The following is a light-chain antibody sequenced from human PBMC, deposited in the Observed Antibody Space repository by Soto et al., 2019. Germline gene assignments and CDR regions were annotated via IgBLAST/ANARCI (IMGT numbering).Light chain of an antibody. V-gene: IGKV3-15*01. Sequence: ETVMTQFPATLSVSPGERATLSCRASQSVSSNLAWYHQKPGQAPRLLIYGASTRATGIPARFSGSGSGTEFTLTISSLQSEDFAVYYCQQYNNWPPYTFGQGTKLEIK. CDR2: GAS. CDR1: QSVSSN. J-gene: IGKJ2*01. CDR3: QQYNNWPPYT.